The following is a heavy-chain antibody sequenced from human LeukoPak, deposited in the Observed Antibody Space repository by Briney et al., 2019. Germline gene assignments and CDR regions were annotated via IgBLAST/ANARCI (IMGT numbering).Heavy chain of an antibody. Sequence: SETLSLTCAVYGGSFSGYYWSWIRQPPGEGLEWSGEINHSGSTTYNPSLKSRVTISVDTSKNQFSLKLSSVTAADTAVYYCARLAVTGGLYYYYYMDVWGKGTTVTVSS. J-gene: IGHJ6*03. CDR1: GGSFSGYY. D-gene: IGHD4-17*01. CDR2: INHSGST. CDR3: ARLAVTGGLYYYYYMDV. V-gene: IGHV4-34*01.